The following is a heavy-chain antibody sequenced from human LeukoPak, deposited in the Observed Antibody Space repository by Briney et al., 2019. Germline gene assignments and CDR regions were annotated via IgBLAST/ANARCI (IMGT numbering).Heavy chain of an antibody. V-gene: IGHV4-39*07. CDR2: IYYSGST. D-gene: IGHD4-11*01. CDR3: ARDHTVYWFDP. Sequence: PSETLSLTCTVSGGSISSSSYYWGWIRQPPGKGLEWIGSIYYSGSTYYNPSLKSRVTISVDTSKNQFSLKLSSVTAADTAVYYCARDHTVYWFDPWGQGTLVTVSS. CDR1: GGSISSSSYY. J-gene: IGHJ5*02.